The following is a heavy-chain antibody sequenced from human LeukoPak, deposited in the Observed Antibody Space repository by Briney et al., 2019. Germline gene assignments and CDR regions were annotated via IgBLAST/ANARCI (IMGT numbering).Heavy chain of an antibody. V-gene: IGHV1-18*01. J-gene: IGHJ4*02. D-gene: IGHD3-22*01. CDR1: GYKFSSYG. Sequence: GASVKVSCKASGYKFSSYGIIWVRQAPGQGPEWMGWISAYNVNTNYAQKFEGRVTMTTDTSTTTAYMELRGLRSDDTAVYYCARAYDTSGYYQYYLDSWGQGTLVTVSS. CDR3: ARAYDTSGYYQYYLDS. CDR2: ISAYNVNT.